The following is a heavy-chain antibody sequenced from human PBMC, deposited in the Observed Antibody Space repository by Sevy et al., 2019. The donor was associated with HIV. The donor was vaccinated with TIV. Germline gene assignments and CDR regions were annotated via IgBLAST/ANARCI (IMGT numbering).Heavy chain of an antibody. V-gene: IGHV3-48*03. CDR3: ARDLPPSATTVPHFDC. CDR2: ISNSGTTI. CDR1: GFSFSSYE. Sequence: GGSLRLSCAASGFSFSSYEMNWVRQVPGKGLEWVSYISNSGTTISYSDSVRGRFTISRDNARNLLYLQMNSLRAEDTAVYFCARDLPPSATTVPHFDCWGQGTLVTVSS. J-gene: IGHJ4*02. D-gene: IGHD4-17*01.